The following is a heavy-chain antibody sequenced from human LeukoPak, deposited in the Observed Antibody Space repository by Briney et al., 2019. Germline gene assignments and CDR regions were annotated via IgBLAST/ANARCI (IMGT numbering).Heavy chain of an antibody. V-gene: IGHV3-11*03. J-gene: IGHJ4*02. D-gene: IGHD6-13*01. CDR1: GIPFSDYY. CDR3: AAGTAADY. Sequence: GGSLTLSCVVSGIPFSDYYMNWIRQAPGKGLEWISYISSSSSYTDYADSVKGRFTISRDNAQNALFLQMDGLRVEDTAVYYCAAGTAADYWGQGTRVTVSS. CDR2: ISSSSSYT.